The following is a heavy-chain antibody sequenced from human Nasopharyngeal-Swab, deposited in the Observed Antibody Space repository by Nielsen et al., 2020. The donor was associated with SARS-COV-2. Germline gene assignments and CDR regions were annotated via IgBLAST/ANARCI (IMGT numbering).Heavy chain of an antibody. CDR1: GFIFSSYA. CDR2: ISYDESNK. CDR3: ARARGGYSYADY. Sequence: GESLKISCAASGFIFSSYAMHWVRQAPGKRLEWVAVISYDESNKYYADSVKGRFTISRDNSKNTLYLQMNSLRAEDTAVYYCARARGGYSYADYWGQGTLVTVSS. J-gene: IGHJ4*02. D-gene: IGHD5-18*01. V-gene: IGHV3-30-3*01.